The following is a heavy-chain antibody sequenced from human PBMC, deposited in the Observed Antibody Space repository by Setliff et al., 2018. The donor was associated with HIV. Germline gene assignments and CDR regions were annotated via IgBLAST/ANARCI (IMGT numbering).Heavy chain of an antibody. CDR2: IYPGDSDT. CDR1: GYSFPIYW. D-gene: IGHD2-15*01. V-gene: IGHV5-51*01. J-gene: IGHJ6*02. Sequence: PGESLKISCKGSGYSFPIYWIAWVRQMPGKGLECMGIIYPGDSDTKYSPSFQGQVTISADKSISTAYLQWSSLKASDTAMYYCASSITVAAGRSHYYYAMDVWGQGTTVTVSS. CDR3: ASSITVAAGRSHYYYAMDV.